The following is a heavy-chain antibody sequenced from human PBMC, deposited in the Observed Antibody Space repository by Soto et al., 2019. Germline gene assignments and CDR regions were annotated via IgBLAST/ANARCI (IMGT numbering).Heavy chain of an antibody. Sequence: QVQLVQSGAEVKKTGASVKVSCKASGYTFTTHGISWVRQAPGQGLEWMGWVSGDNGHTNYAQSLQGRVTMTTDTSTNTGYMERRSLRSDDTAVYYCARALGYCRSGTCYREWFDPWGQGTLVTVSS. CDR2: VSGDNGHT. D-gene: IGHD2-15*01. CDR3: ARALGYCRSGTCYREWFDP. CDR1: GYTFTTHG. J-gene: IGHJ5*02. V-gene: IGHV1-18*01.